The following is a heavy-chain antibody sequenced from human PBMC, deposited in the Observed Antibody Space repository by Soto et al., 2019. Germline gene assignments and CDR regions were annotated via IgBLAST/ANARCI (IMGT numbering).Heavy chain of an antibody. J-gene: IGHJ5*02. CDR1: GYTFTGYY. Sequence: EASVKVSCKASGYTFTGYYMHWVRQAPGQGLEWMGWINPNSGGTNYAQKFQGWVTMTRDTSISTAYMELSRLRSDDTAVYYCARGVDLEWLLLNWFDPWGQGTLVTVSS. CDR2: INPNSGGT. V-gene: IGHV1-2*04. D-gene: IGHD3-3*01. CDR3: ARGVDLEWLLLNWFDP.